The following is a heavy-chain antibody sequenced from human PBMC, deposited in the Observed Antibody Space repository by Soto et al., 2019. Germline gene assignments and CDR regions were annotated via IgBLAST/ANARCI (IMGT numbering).Heavy chain of an antibody. Sequence: ASVKVSCKASGYSFTIYGITWVRQAPGQGLEWMGWISTYDGNTNYAQNFQGRVSMARDTSTSTAYMELRSLRSDDTAVYYCARDRGISCIGGICSIDYWGQGTLVTVS. CDR2: ISTYDGNT. J-gene: IGHJ4*02. CDR1: GYSFTIYG. V-gene: IGHV1-18*01. D-gene: IGHD2-15*01. CDR3: ARDRGISCIGGICSIDY.